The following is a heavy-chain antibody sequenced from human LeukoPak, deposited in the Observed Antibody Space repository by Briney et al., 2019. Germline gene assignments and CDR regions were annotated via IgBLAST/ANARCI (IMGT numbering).Heavy chain of an antibody. CDR2: IRGSGGST. D-gene: IGHD2-15*01. CDR3: AKDGHCSGGSCYGNYFDY. CDR1: GFTVSSSY. Sequence: PGGPLTLSCAASGFTVSSSYMSWVRQAPAKGLEWVSAIRGSGGSTYYADSVKGRVTISRDKSKNTLYLQMNSLRAEDTAVYYCAKDGHCSGGSCYGNYFDYWGQGTLVTVSS. V-gene: IGHV3-23*01. J-gene: IGHJ4*02.